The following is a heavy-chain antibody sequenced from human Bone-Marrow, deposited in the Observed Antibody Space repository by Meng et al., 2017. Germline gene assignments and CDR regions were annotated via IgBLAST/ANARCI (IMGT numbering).Heavy chain of an antibody. D-gene: IGHD1-26*01. CDR3: ARLGEGGGFDY. CDR1: GYTFTGHY. V-gene: IGHV1-2*06. CDR2: VNPNTGDT. J-gene: IGHJ4*02. Sequence: QVQLVQSGAEVQKPGASGKASGYTFTGHYLHWVRQAPGHGLEWMGRVNPNTGDTVSAQKFQVRVTLTRDSSINTAYIDLSSLTSDDTAVYYCARLGEGGGFDYWGQGTVVTVSS.